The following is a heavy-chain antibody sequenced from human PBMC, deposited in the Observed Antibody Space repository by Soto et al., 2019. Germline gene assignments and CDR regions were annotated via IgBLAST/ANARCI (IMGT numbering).Heavy chain of an antibody. J-gene: IGHJ4*02. CDR1: GYTFTGYY. CDR2: INPNSGGT. CDR3: ARGYMTTVTTSRRPELDY. D-gene: IGHD4-17*01. V-gene: IGHV1-2*04. Sequence: ASVKVSCKASGYTFTGYYMHWVRQAPGQGLEWMGWINPNSGGTNYAQKFQGWVTMTRDTSISTAYMELNSLRAEDTAVYYCARGYMTTVTTSRRPELDYWGQGTLVTVSS.